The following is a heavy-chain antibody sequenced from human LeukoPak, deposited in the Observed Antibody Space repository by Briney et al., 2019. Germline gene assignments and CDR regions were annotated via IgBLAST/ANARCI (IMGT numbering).Heavy chain of an antibody. CDR1: GYTFTGYY. Sequence: ASVKVSCKASGYTFTGYYMHWVRQAPGQGLEWMGWINPNSGGTNYAQKFQGRVTMTRDTSISTAYMELSRLRSDDTAVYYCARDLVRFRTRGFGDGYNFGYWGQGTLVTVSS. CDR3: ARDLVRFRTRGFGDGYNFGY. V-gene: IGHV1-2*02. J-gene: IGHJ4*02. CDR2: INPNSGGT. D-gene: IGHD5-24*01.